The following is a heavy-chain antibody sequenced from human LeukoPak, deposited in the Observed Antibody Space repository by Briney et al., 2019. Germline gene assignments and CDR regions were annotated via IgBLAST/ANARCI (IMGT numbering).Heavy chain of an antibody. Sequence: SEALSLTCTVSGGSISSGGYHWSWIRQHPGKGLEWIGYIYYSGSTNYNPSLKSRVTISVDTSKNQFSLKVRSVTAADTAVYYCARDPGGRFDPWGQGTLVTVSS. J-gene: IGHJ5*02. V-gene: IGHV4-31*03. CDR1: GGSISSGGYH. CDR2: IYYSGST. CDR3: ARDPGGRFDP. D-gene: IGHD3-10*01.